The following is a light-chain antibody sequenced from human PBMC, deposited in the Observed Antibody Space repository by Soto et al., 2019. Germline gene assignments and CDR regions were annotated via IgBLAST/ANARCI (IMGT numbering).Light chain of an antibody. CDR2: GVS. J-gene: IGKJ1*01. Sequence: EIVRTQSPATLSVSPGERATLSCRASQSVSSNLAWYQQKPGQAPRLLIYGVSTRATGIPARFSGSGSGTEFTLTISSLQSEDFAVYSCQQYNNWPRTFGQGTKVDIK. CDR1: QSVSSN. V-gene: IGKV3-15*01. CDR3: QQYNNWPRT.